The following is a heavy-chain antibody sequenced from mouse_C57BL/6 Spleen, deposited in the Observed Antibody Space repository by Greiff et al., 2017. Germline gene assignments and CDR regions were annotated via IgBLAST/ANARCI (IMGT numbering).Heavy chain of an antibody. Sequence: VQGVESGPELVKPGASVKISCKASGYAFSSSWMNWVKQRPGKGLEWIGRIYPGDGDTNYNGKFKGKATLTADKSSSTAYMQLSSLTSEDSAVYFCARDRIYYDYDFAYWGQGTLVTVSA. CDR1: GYAFSSSW. CDR2: IYPGDGDT. V-gene: IGHV1-82*01. D-gene: IGHD2-4*01. J-gene: IGHJ3*01. CDR3: ARDRIYYDYDFAY.